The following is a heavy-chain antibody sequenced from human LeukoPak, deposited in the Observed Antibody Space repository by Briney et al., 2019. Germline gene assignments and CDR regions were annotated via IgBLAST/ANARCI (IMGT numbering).Heavy chain of an antibody. CDR1: GGSISNYH. V-gene: IGHV4-4*07. CDR2: IHTSGST. CDR3: ARRDISSGWSFDY. J-gene: IGHJ4*02. Sequence: SETLSLTCTVSGGSISNYHWSWIRQPAGKGLEWIGQIHTSGSTNYNPPLKSRVSMSIDTTEDQISLTIRSVTAADTAFYYCARRDISSGWSFDYWGQGTLVTVSS. D-gene: IGHD6-19*01.